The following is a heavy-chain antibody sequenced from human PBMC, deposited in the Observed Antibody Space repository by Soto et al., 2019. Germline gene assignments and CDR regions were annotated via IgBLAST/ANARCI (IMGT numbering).Heavy chain of an antibody. CDR2: ISAYNGNT. CDR1: GYTVTGYG. CDR3: ARSYYYDSSGYDPPDY. Sequence: ASVKVSCKASGYTVTGYGISWVRQAPGQGLEWMGWISAYNGNTNYAQKLQGRVTMTTDTSTSTAYMELRSLRSDDTAVYYCARSYYYDSSGYDPPDYWGQGTLVTVSS. D-gene: IGHD3-22*01. V-gene: IGHV1-18*01. J-gene: IGHJ4*02.